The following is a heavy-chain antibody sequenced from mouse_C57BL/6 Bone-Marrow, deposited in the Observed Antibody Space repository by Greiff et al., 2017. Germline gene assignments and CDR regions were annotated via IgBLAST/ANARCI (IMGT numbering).Heavy chain of an antibody. CDR1: GFNITDYS. D-gene: IGHD4-1*01. V-gene: IGHV14-2*01. CDR3: ACWGGAD. CDR2: IDPEDGET. Sequence: EVQLQQSGAELVKPGASVKLSCTASGFNITDYSMHWVKQRTEQGLEWIGRIDPEDGETKYAPKFPGKATITADPSSNTAYLPGSSLTSEDAAVYYCACWGGADWGQGTLVTVAA. J-gene: IGHJ3*01.